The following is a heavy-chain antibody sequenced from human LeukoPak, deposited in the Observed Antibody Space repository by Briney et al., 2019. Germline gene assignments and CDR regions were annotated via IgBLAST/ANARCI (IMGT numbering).Heavy chain of an antibody. Sequence: SETLSLTCTVSGGSISSSSYYWGWIRQPPGKGLEYIGTISYSGTTYYNPSLRTRVTISLDRSKNQFSLKLPSVTAADTAVYYCAAQIYGDFADYWGQGTLVTVSS. J-gene: IGHJ4*02. CDR2: ISYSGTT. CDR3: AAQIYGDFADY. D-gene: IGHD4-17*01. V-gene: IGHV4-39*01. CDR1: GGSISSSSYY.